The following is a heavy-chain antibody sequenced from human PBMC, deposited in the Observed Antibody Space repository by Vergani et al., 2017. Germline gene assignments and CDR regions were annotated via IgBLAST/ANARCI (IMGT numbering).Heavy chain of an antibody. J-gene: IGHJ6*02. Sequence: QLQLQESGPGLVKPSETLSLTCTVPGGPISSSSYYWGWIRQPPGKGLEWIGCIYYSGSTYYNPSLKSRVTISVDTSKNQFSLKLSSVTAADTAVYYCATDLAYCSGDCYPYYYGMDVWGQGTTVTVSS. D-gene: IGHD2-21*02. CDR2: IYYSGST. CDR3: ATDLAYCSGDCYPYYYGMDV. V-gene: IGHV4-39*02. CDR1: GGPISSSSYY.